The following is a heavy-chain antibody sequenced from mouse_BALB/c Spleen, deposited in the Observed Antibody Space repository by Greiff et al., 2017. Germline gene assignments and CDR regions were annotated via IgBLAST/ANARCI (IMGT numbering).Heavy chain of an antibody. CDR3: ARQLFFDY. V-gene: IGHV5-12-2*01. CDR1: GFTFSSYT. CDR2: ISNGGGST. Sequence: DVMLVESGGGLVQPGGSLKLSCAASGFTFSSYTMSWVRQTPEKRLGWVAYISNGGGSTYYPDTVKGRFTISRDNAKNTLYLQMSSLKSEDTAMYYCARQLFFDYWGQGTTLTVSS. J-gene: IGHJ2*01.